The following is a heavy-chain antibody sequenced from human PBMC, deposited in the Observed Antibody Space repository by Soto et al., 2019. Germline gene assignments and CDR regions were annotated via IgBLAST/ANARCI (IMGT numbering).Heavy chain of an antibody. CDR2: IWYDGSNK. D-gene: IGHD6-6*01. Sequence: QVQLVESGGGVIQPGSSLRLSCAGSGFCLSSYGMQWVRQAPGKGLEWVAVIWYDGSNKYYADSVKGRFTISRNNSKNTLYLQMSSLSAEKTSVYYCSSGGGSSSRLYYGYSCHRTLVTLSS. CDR3: SSGGGSSSRLYYGY. CDR1: GFCLSSYG. V-gene: IGHV3-33*01. J-gene: IGHJ4*01.